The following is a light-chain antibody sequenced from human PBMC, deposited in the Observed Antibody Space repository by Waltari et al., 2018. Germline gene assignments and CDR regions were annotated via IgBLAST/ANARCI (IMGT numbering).Light chain of an antibody. V-gene: IGLV2-14*01. J-gene: IGLJ3*02. CDR3: ASYIPGSTLV. CDR2: DFT. Sequence: QSALTQPASVSGSSGQSITISCTGSSIYVCRYNYVYWYQQFPDRAPKLIIYDFTNRPSGVSNRFSGSKSANTASLTISGLQPEDEADYYCASYIPGSTLVFGGGTKLTVL. CDR1: SIYVCRYNY.